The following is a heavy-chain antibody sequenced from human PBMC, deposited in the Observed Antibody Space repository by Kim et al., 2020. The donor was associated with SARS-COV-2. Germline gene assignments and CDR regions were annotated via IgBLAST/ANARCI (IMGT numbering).Heavy chain of an antibody. Sequence: GESLKISCKGSGYMFTSEWIAWVRQMPGKGLDFVGFIYPGTSDIRYSPSFEGQVTFSSDNSINTAYLQWSGLKASDTAIYYCARQVPSDFGDYGFDYWGQ. V-gene: IGHV5-51*01. CDR2: IYPGTSDI. D-gene: IGHD4-17*01. J-gene: IGHJ4*02. CDR3: ARQVPSDFGDYGFDY. CDR1: GYMFTSEW.